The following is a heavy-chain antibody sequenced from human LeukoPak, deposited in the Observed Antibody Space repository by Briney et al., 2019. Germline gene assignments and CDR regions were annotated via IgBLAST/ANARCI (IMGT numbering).Heavy chain of an antibody. CDR1: GFTLSSYE. CDR3: AKESGTMVRGVTSFDY. Sequence: GGSLRLSCIVSGFTLSSYEMSWIRQAPGKGLEWVASIEYSGGSAYYADSVKGRFSISREDSKNTLYLQLNSLRAEDTAVYYCAKESGTMVRGVTSFDYWGQGTLVTVSS. J-gene: IGHJ4*02. CDR2: IEYSGGSA. D-gene: IGHD3-10*01. V-gene: IGHV3-23*01.